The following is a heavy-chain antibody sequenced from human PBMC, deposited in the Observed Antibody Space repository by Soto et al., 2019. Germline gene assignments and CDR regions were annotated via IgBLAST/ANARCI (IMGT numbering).Heavy chain of an antibody. Sequence: SETLSLTCTVSGGSISSSSYYWGWIRQPPGKGLEWIGSIYYSGNTNYNSSLKSRVTISVDTSKNQFSLELSSVTAADTAVYYCARLIKKGSGWKGPDYWGQGTLVTVSS. CDR3: ARLIKKGSGWKGPDY. D-gene: IGHD3-22*01. CDR2: IYYSGNT. J-gene: IGHJ4*02. CDR1: GGSISSSSYY. V-gene: IGHV4-39*01.